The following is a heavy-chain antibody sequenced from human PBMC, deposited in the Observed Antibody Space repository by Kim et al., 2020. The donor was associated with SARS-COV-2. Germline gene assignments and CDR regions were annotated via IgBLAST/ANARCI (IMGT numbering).Heavy chain of an antibody. CDR2: INPNSGGT. CDR1: GYTFTGYY. Sequence: ASVKVSCKASGYTFTGYYMHWVRQAPGQGLEWMGWINPNSGGTNYAQKFQGRVTMTRDTSISTAYMELSRLRSDDTAVYYCARPTYYYDSSGYGDAFDIWGQGTMVTVSS. D-gene: IGHD3-22*01. V-gene: IGHV1-2*02. CDR3: ARPTYYYDSSGYGDAFDI. J-gene: IGHJ3*02.